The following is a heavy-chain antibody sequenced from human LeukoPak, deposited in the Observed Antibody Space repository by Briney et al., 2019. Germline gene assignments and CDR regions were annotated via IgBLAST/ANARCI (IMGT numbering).Heavy chain of an antibody. D-gene: IGHD1-26*01. CDR1: GGSISSYY. V-gene: IGHV4-4*07. CDR2: IYTSVST. CDR3: ARHHGGSKGRDAFDI. Sequence: SETLSLTCSVSGGSISSYYWSWIRQPAGKGLEWIGRIYTSVSTNYNPSLKSRVTMSVDTSKNQFSLKLSSVTAADTAVYYCARHHGGSKGRDAFDIWGQGTMVTVSS. J-gene: IGHJ3*02.